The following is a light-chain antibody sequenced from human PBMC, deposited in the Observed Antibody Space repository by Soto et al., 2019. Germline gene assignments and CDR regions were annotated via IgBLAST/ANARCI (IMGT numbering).Light chain of an antibody. CDR2: EGS. Sequence: QSVLTLPASVSGSPGQSITISCTGTSSDVGSYNLVSWYQQHPGKAPKLMIYEGSKRPSGVSNRFSGSKSGNTASLTISGLQAEDEADYYCCSYAGSSYVFGTGTQLTVL. CDR1: SSDVGSYNL. V-gene: IGLV2-23*01. CDR3: CSYAGSSYV. J-gene: IGLJ1*01.